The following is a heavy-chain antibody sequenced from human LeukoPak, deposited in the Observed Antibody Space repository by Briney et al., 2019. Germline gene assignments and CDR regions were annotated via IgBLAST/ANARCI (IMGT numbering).Heavy chain of an antibody. J-gene: IGHJ3*02. CDR3: ARVGIAVAGTSLGAFDI. CDR1: GGSFSGYY. CDR2: IYHSGST. V-gene: IGHV4-34*01. D-gene: IGHD6-19*01. Sequence: KPSETLSLTCAVYGGSFSGYYWSWIRQPPGKGLEWIGEIYHSGSTNYNPSLKSRVTISVDKSKNQFSLKLSSVSAADTAVYYCARVGIAVAGTSLGAFDIWGQGTMVTVSS.